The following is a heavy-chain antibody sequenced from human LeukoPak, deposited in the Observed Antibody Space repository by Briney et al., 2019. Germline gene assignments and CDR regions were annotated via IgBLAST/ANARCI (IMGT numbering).Heavy chain of an antibody. V-gene: IGHV4-61*02. Sequence: PSETLSLTCTVSGGSISSGTYYWSWIRQPAGKGLEWIGRIYTSGSTNYNPSLKSRVTISVDTSKNQFSLKLSSVTAADTAVYYCARDKIEDSGYHNWFDPWGQGTLVTVSS. CDR1: GGSISSGTYY. D-gene: IGHD3-22*01. CDR2: IYTSGST. J-gene: IGHJ5*02. CDR3: ARDKIEDSGYHNWFDP.